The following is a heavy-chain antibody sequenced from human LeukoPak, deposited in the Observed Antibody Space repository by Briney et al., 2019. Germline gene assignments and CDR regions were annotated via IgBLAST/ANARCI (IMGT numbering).Heavy chain of an antibody. V-gene: IGHV3-11*06. CDR2: ISSSSTYT. CDR3: ARRERGSTVTTLFYYFDY. CDR1: GFTFSDYY. D-gene: IGHD4-11*01. Sequence: GGSLRLSCAASGFTFSDYYMSWIRQAPGKGLEWVSYISSSSTYTNYADSVKGRFTISRDNAKNSLYLQMNSLRAEDTAVYYCARRERGSTVTTLFYYFDYWGQGTLVTASS. J-gene: IGHJ4*02.